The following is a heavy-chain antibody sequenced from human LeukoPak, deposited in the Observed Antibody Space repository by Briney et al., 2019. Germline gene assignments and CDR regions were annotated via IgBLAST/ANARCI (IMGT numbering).Heavy chain of an antibody. CDR2: FTSRSRNI. CDR1: GFTFSSYS. Sequence: GGSLRLSCAASGFTFSSYSMTWVRQTPGKGLEWLSSFTSRSRNIYYADSVKGRFTISRDNAKNSLYLQMDSLRAEDTAVYYCARGGIITSYAFEIWGQGTMVTVSS. J-gene: IGHJ3*02. CDR3: ARGGIITSYAFEI. V-gene: IGHV3-21*01. D-gene: IGHD1-26*01.